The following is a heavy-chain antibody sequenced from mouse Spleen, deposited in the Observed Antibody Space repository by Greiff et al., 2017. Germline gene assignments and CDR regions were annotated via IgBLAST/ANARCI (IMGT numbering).Heavy chain of an antibody. J-gene: IGHJ3*01. CDR2: IDPETGGT. CDR3: TRSYGSSRPWFAY. Sequence: QVQLQQSGAELVRPGASVTLSCKASGYTFTDYEMHWVKQTPVHGLEWIGAIDPETGGTAYNQKFKGKAILTADKSSSTAYMELRSLTSEDSAVYYCTRSYGSSRPWFAYWGQGTLVTVSA. CDR1: GYTFTDYE. D-gene: IGHD1-1*01. V-gene: IGHV1-15*01.